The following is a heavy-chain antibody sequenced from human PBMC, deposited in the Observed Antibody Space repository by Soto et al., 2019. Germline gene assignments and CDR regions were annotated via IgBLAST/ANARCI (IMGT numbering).Heavy chain of an antibody. CDR1: GYTFTNFG. CDR2: ISAYNGNT. V-gene: IGHV1-18*01. D-gene: IGHD6-25*01. J-gene: IGHJ4*02. Sequence: QVQLVQSGAEVKKPGASVKVSCKASGYTFTNFGISWVRQAPGQGLEWMGWISAYNGNTNYAQNFQGRVTMTTDTSTSTAYLEFGSLSSYSGAVSYCPRRGYGMDVWGQGTLVIVSS. CDR3: PRRGYGMDV.